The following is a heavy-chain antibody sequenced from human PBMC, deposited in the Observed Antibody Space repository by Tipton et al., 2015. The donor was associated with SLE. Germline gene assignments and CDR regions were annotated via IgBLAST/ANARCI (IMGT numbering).Heavy chain of an antibody. D-gene: IGHD3-22*01. V-gene: IGHV4-34*01. Sequence: TLSLTCAVYGGSFSGYYWSWIRQPPGKGLEWIGEVDHSGSTNYNPSLKSRATISVDTSKNQFSLKLSSVTAADTAVYYCATMVNYYDSRPDNWFDPWGQGTLVTVSS. CDR3: ATMVNYYDSRPDNWFDP. J-gene: IGHJ5*02. CDR1: GGSFSGYY. CDR2: VDHSGST.